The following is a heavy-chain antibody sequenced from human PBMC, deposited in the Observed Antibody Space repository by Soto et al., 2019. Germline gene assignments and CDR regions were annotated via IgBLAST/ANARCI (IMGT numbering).Heavy chain of an antibody. CDR3: ARGGYCSSTSCYTSYYYYGMDV. CDR1: VYTFTSYY. Sequence: GXSVKVSCKASVYTFTSYYMHWVRQAPGQGLEWMGIINPSGGSTSYAQKFQGRVTMTRDTSTSTVYMELNSLRSEDTAVYYCARGGYCSSTSCYTSYYYYGMDVWGQGTTVTVSS. D-gene: IGHD2-2*02. CDR2: INPSGGST. J-gene: IGHJ6*02. V-gene: IGHV1-46*01.